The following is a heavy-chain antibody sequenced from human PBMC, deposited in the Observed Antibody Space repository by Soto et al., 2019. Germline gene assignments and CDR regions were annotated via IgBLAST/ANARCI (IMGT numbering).Heavy chain of an antibody. CDR3: TTAIVVPRFDP. CDR1: GFTFNNAW. D-gene: IGHD2-2*01. CDR2: IKSKTDGGTT. V-gene: IGHV3-15*01. J-gene: IGHJ5*02. Sequence: EVQLVESGGGLVKPGGSLRLSCAASGFTFNNAWMSWVRQVPGKGLEWVGRIKSKTDGGTTDYAAPVKGRFTISRDDSKNTVYLQMNSLKTEDTAVYYCTTAIVVPRFDPWGQGTLVTVSS.